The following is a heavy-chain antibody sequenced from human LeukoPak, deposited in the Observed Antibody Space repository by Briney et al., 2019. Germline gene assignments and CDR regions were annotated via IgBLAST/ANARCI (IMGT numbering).Heavy chain of an antibody. CDR1: GYSFTSYW. D-gene: IGHD3-22*01. CDR2: IDPSDSYT. V-gene: IGHV5-10-1*01. CDR3: ARHPVVVITPPDY. Sequence: GESLKIFCKGSGYSFTSYWISWVRQMPGKGLEWMGRIDPSDSYTNYSPSFQGHVTISADKSISTAYLQWSSLKASDTAMYYCARHPVVVITPPDYWGQGTLVTVSS. J-gene: IGHJ4*02.